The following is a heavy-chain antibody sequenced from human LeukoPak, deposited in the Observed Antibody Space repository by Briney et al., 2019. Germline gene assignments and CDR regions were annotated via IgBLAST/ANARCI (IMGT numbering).Heavy chain of an antibody. CDR3: AKETVVVVAATPDAFDI. Sequence: PGGSLRLSCAASGFTFTSYAMSWVRQAPGRGLEWVSGLSGSGDRRYYADSVKGWFTISRDNSKNTLYLQMNSLRAEDTAVYYCAKETVVVVAATPDAFDIWGQGTMVTVSS. D-gene: IGHD2-15*01. J-gene: IGHJ3*02. CDR2: LSGSGDRR. V-gene: IGHV3-23*01. CDR1: GFTFTSYA.